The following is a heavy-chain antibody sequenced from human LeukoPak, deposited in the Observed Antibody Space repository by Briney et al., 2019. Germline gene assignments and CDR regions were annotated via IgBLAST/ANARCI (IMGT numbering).Heavy chain of an antibody. CDR1: GFTFSSYG. V-gene: IGHV3-30*18. CDR3: AKDSRAAGTFDP. CDR2: ISYDGSNK. Sequence: PGGSLRLSCAASGFTFSSYGMHWVRQAPGKGLEWVAVISYDGSNKYYADSVKGRFTISRDNSKNTLYLQMNSLRAEDTAVYYCAKDSRAAGTFDPWGQGTLVTVSS. J-gene: IGHJ5*02. D-gene: IGHD6-13*01.